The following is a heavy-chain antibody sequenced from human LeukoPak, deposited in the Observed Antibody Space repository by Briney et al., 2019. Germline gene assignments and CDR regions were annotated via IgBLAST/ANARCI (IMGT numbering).Heavy chain of an antibody. J-gene: IGHJ5*02. CDR1: GYTFTSYA. CDR2: INTNTGNP. Sequence: GASVKVSCKASGYTFTSYAMNWVRQAPGQGLEWMGWINTNTGNPTYAQGFTGRFVFSLDTSVSTAYLQISSLKAEDTAVYYCARDRVVYARSAGHWFDPWGQGTLVTVSS. V-gene: IGHV7-4-1*02. CDR3: ARDRVVYARSAGHWFDP. D-gene: IGHD2-8*02.